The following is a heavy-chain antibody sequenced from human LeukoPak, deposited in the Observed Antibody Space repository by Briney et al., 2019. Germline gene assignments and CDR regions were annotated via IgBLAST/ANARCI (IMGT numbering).Heavy chain of an antibody. CDR2: ISSNGGST. D-gene: IGHD1-26*01. Sequence: AGGSLRLSCAASGFTFSSYAMHWVRQAPGKGLEYVSAISSNGGSTYYANSVKGRFTISRDNSKNTLYLQMGSLRAEDMAVYYCAREDIVGATGFDYWGQGTLVTVSS. J-gene: IGHJ4*02. CDR1: GFTFSSYA. CDR3: AREDIVGATGFDY. V-gene: IGHV3-64*01.